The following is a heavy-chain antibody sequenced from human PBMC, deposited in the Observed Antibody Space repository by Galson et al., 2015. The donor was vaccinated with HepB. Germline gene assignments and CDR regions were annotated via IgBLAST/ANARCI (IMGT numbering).Heavy chain of an antibody. CDR2: IWYDGSNK. Sequence: SLRLSCAASGFTFSSYGMHWVRQAPGKGLEWVAVIWYDGSNKYYADSVKGRFTISRDNSKNTLYLQMNSLRAEDTAVYYCARGGYCSSTSCLSAYYFDYWGQGTLVTVSS. V-gene: IGHV3-33*08. CDR3: ARGGYCSSTSCLSAYYFDY. CDR1: GFTFSSYG. D-gene: IGHD2-2*01. J-gene: IGHJ4*02.